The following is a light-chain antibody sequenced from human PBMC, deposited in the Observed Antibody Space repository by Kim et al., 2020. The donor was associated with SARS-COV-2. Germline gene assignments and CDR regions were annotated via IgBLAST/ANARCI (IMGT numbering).Light chain of an antibody. CDR1: QDISNY. CDR3: QQYDNLPFRMYT. Sequence: GDRVTITCQASQDISNYLNWYQQKPGKAPKLLIYDASNLETGVPSRFSGSGSGTDFTFTISSLQPEDIATYYCQQYDNLPFRMYTFGQGTKLEI. V-gene: IGKV1-33*01. CDR2: DAS. J-gene: IGKJ2*01.